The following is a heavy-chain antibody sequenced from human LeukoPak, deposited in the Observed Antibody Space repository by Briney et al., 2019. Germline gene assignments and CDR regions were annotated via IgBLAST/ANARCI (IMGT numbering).Heavy chain of an antibody. CDR1: GFTFSNYE. Sequence: GGSLRLSCAASGFTFSNYEMNWVRQAPGKGPEWISYIGGSGVTKRYADSVKGRFSISRDNAENSLDLQMNSLRVEDTGVYYCARADYYGSPGHFGMDVWGRGTTVTVSS. V-gene: IGHV3-48*03. CDR3: ARADYYGSPGHFGMDV. D-gene: IGHD3-10*01. CDR2: IGGSGVTK. J-gene: IGHJ6*02.